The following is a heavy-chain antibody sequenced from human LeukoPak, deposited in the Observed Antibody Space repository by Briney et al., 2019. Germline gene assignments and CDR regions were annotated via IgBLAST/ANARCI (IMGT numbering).Heavy chain of an antibody. CDR3: AREMGYYYDSSGYYYVRTNPFDY. CDR1: GFTFSSYA. J-gene: IGHJ4*02. CDR2: IPYDGSNK. Sequence: GGSLRLSCAASGFTFSSYAMHWVRQAPGKGLEWVAVIPYDGSNKYYADSVKGRFTISRDNSKNTLYLQMNSLRAEDTAVYYCAREMGYYYDSSGYYYVRTNPFDYWGQGTLVTVSS. V-gene: IGHV3-30*04. D-gene: IGHD3-22*01.